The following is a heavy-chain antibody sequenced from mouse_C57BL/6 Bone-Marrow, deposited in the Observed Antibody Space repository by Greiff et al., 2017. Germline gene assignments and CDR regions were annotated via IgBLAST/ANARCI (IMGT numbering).Heavy chain of an antibody. D-gene: IGHD1-1*01. CDR3: TCLYYYGRDAWFAY. CDR2: IDPENGDT. Sequence: EVQLQQSGAELVRPGASVKLSCTASGFNIKDDYMHWVKQRPEQGLEWIGWIDPENGDTEYASNFQGKATITADTSSNTAYLQLSSLTSEDTAVYYCTCLYYYGRDAWFAYWGQGTLVTVSA. CDR1: GFNIKDDY. V-gene: IGHV14-4*01. J-gene: IGHJ3*01.